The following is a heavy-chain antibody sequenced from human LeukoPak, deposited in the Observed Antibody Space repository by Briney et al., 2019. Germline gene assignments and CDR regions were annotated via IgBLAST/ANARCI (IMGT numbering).Heavy chain of an antibody. CDR1: GFTFSNYA. V-gene: IGHV3-23*01. J-gene: IGHJ3*01. Sequence: PGGSLRLSCATSGFTFSNYAVSWVRQAPGKGLEWVSSISGSGGSTFYADSVKGRFTISRDNSKNTLFLQMNGLRAEDTAVYYCAREDDSWGPNNLDLWGQGTMVTVSS. CDR3: AREDDSWGPNNLDL. D-gene: IGHD7-27*01. CDR2: ISGSGGST.